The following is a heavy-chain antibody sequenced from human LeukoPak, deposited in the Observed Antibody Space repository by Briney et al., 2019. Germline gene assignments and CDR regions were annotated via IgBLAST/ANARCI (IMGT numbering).Heavy chain of an antibody. CDR3: ASSSPQYFDTSGYPLLFDY. V-gene: IGHV4-31*03. CDR1: GGSISSGGYY. J-gene: IGHJ4*02. CDR2: IIYTGGS. D-gene: IGHD3-22*01. Sequence: KTSETLSLTCTVSGGSISSGGYYWSWIRQHPGKGLEWMGYIIYTGGSHSHPSLRSRVIISVDTSKNHFSLKLSSVTAADTAVYYCASSSPQYFDTSGYPLLFDYWGQGTLVTVSS.